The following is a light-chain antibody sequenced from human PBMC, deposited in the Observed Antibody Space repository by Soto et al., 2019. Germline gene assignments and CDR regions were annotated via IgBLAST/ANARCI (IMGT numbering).Light chain of an antibody. Sequence: EIVMTQSPATLSVSPGDRATLSCRATQSVYSNVAWYQQKPGQAPRLLIYGASNRATGIPDRFSGSGSGTDFTLTISRLEPEDFAVYYCQQYGSSGTFGQGTKVDIK. V-gene: IGKV3-20*01. J-gene: IGKJ1*01. CDR3: QQYGSSGT. CDR2: GAS. CDR1: QSVYSN.